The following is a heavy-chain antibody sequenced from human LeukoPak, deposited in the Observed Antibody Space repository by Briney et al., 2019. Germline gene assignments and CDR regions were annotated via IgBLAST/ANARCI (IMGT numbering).Heavy chain of an antibody. CDR3: ARDHYYDSSGYTPAGDAFDI. Sequence: PGGSLRLSCAASGFTFSSYGMHWVRQAPGKGLEWVSYISSSSSTIYYADSVKGRFTISRDNAKNSLYLQMNSPRAEDTAVYYCARDHYYDSSGYTPAGDAFDIWGQGTMVTVSS. CDR1: GFTFSSYG. CDR2: ISSSSSTI. V-gene: IGHV3-48*04. D-gene: IGHD3-22*01. J-gene: IGHJ3*02.